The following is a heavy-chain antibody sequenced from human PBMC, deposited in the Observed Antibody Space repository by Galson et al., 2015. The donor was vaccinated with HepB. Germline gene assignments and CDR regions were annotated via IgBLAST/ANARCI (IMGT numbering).Heavy chain of an antibody. Sequence: LSLTCAVYGGSFSGYYWSWIRQPPGKGLEWIGEINHSGSTNYNPSLKSRVTISVDTSKNQFSLKLSSVTAADTAVYYCARRRSSSWSYFDYWGQGTLVTVSS. CDR3: ARRRSSSWSYFDY. J-gene: IGHJ4*02. D-gene: IGHD6-13*01. CDR1: GGSFSGYY. V-gene: IGHV4-34*01. CDR2: INHSGST.